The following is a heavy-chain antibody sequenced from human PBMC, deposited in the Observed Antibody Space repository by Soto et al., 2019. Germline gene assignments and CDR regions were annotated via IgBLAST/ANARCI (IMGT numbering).Heavy chain of an antibody. J-gene: IGHJ6*02. CDR3: ARDVLPVTINRNYYYGMDV. D-gene: IGHD4-17*01. V-gene: IGHV1-2*04. CDR1: GYTFTGYY. Sequence: ASVKVSCKASGYTFTGYYMHWVRQAPGQGLEWMGWINPNSGGTNYAQKFQGWVTMTRDTSISTAHMELSRLRSDDTAVYYCARDVLPVTINRNYYYGMDVWGQGTTVTVSS. CDR2: INPNSGGT.